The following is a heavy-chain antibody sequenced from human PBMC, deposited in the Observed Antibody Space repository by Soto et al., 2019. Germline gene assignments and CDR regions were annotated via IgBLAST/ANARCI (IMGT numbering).Heavy chain of an antibody. Sequence: GGSLRLSCAASGITFSNYWMSWVRQAPGKGLEWVANIKQDASEKYYVDSVKGRFTISRDNTKNSLYMQMNSLRAEDTAVYYCATGRLEATVLDYWGQGTLVTVSS. CDR2: IKQDASEK. CDR1: GITFSNYW. CDR3: ATGRLEATVLDY. J-gene: IGHJ4*02. V-gene: IGHV3-7*05. D-gene: IGHD1-26*01.